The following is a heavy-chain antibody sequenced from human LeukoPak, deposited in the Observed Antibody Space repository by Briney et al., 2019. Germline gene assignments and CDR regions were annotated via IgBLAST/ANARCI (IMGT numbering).Heavy chain of an antibody. CDR3: SRAATLAGPFDF. J-gene: IGHJ4*01. Sequence: GGSLRLSCAASGFIFSSNYMSWVRQAPGKGLEWVSTIYSGGSTYYADSVKGRFTISRDNSQNTLYLQMNSLSAEDTALYYCSRAATLAGPFDFWGQGTLVTVSA. D-gene: IGHD6-13*01. CDR2: IYSGGST. CDR1: GFIFSSNY. V-gene: IGHV3-53*01.